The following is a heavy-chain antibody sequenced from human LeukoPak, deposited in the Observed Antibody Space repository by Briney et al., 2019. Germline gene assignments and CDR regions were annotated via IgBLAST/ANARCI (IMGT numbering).Heavy chain of an antibody. J-gene: IGHJ5*02. CDR1: GGSFNNYF. D-gene: IGHD3-22*01. Sequence: SETLTLTCTVSGGSFNNYFRNWIRQAAGKGLEWIGRMNTSGSTDYNPTLKSRVTMSLDTSKNQFSLNLISVTAADTAVYYCARESREYEGSGYYCDHWGQGTLVSVSS. CDR2: MNTSGST. V-gene: IGHV4-4*07. CDR3: ARESREYEGSGYYCDH.